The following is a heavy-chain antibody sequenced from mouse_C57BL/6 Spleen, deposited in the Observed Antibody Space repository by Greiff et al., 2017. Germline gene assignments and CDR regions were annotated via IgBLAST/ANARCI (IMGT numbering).Heavy chain of an antibody. Sequence: QVQLQQSGPELVKPGASVKISCKASGYAFSSSWMNWVKQRPGKGLEWIGRIYPGDGDTNYNGKFKGKATLTADKSASTAYMQLSSLASEDSAVYFCARNSSGPFAYWGQGTLVTVSA. CDR3: ARNSSGPFAY. D-gene: IGHD3-2*02. CDR1: GYAFSSSW. J-gene: IGHJ3*01. V-gene: IGHV1-82*01. CDR2: IYPGDGDT.